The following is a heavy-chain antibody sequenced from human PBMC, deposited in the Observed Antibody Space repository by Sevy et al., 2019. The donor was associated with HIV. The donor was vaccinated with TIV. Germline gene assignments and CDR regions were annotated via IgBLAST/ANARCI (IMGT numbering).Heavy chain of an antibody. CDR1: GYTFTGYY. V-gene: IGHV1-2*02. CDR3: ARADCSGGSCYSVRFDP. D-gene: IGHD2-15*01. J-gene: IGHJ5*02. Sequence: DSVKVSCKASGYTFTGYYMHWVRQAPRQGLERRGWINPNSRGTNYAQKFQGRVTMTRDTSISTAYMELSRLRSDDTALYYCARADCSGGSCYSVRFDPWGQGTLVAVSS. CDR2: INPNSRGT.